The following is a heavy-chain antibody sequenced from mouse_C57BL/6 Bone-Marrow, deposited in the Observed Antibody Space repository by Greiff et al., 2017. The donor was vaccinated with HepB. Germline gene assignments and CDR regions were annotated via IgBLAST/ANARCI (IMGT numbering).Heavy chain of an antibody. D-gene: IGHD1-1*01. Sequence: EVKVEESGGGLVKPGGSLKLSCAASGFTFSSYAMSWVRQTPEKRLEWVATISDGGSYTYYPDNVKGRFTISRDNAKNNLYLQMSHLKSEDTAMYYCARDDYYGSTPFAYWGQGTLVTVSA. V-gene: IGHV5-4*01. CDR3: ARDDYYGSTPFAY. CDR1: GFTFSSYA. CDR2: ISDGGSYT. J-gene: IGHJ3*01.